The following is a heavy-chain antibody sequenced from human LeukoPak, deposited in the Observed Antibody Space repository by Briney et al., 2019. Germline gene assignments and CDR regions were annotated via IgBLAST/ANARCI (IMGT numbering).Heavy chain of an antibody. V-gene: IGHV3-21*01. CDR3: AREVYSGSYSDY. CDR2: ISSSSSYI. CDR1: GFTFSSYS. D-gene: IGHD1-26*01. J-gene: IGHJ4*02. Sequence: GGSLRLSCAASGFTFSSYSMNGVREAPGKGREWVSSISSSSSYIYYADSVKGGFTISRDNANNSLYLQMNSLRAEDTAVYYCAREVYSGSYSDYWGQGTLVTVSS.